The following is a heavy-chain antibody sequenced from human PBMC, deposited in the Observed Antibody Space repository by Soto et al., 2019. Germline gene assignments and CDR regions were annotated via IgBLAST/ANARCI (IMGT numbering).Heavy chain of an antibody. CDR1: GGTFSSYT. Sequence: QVQLVQSGAEVTKPGSSVKVSCKASGGTFSSYTISWVRQAPGQGLEWMGRIIPILGIANYAQKFQGRVTITADKSTSTAYMELSSLRSEDTAVYYCARHDRGGGPDYWGQGTLVTVSS. CDR3: ARHDRGGGPDY. D-gene: IGHD3-16*01. J-gene: IGHJ4*02. CDR2: IIPILGIA. V-gene: IGHV1-69*02.